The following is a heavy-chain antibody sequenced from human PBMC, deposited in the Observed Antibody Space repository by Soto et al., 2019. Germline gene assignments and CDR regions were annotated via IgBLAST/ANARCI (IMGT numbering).Heavy chain of an antibody. Sequence: ASVKVSCKASGYTFTSYGISWVRQAPGQGLEWMGWISAYNGNTNYAQKLQGRVTMTTDTSTSTAYMELRSLRSDDTAVYYCASFDRVVAATQYYYYYYMDVWGKGTTVTVSS. J-gene: IGHJ6*03. V-gene: IGHV1-18*01. CDR2: ISAYNGNT. D-gene: IGHD2-15*01. CDR3: ASFDRVVAATQYYYYYYMDV. CDR1: GYTFTSYG.